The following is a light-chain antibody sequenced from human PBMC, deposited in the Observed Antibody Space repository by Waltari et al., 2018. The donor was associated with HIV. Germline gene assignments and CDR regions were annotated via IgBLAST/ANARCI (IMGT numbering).Light chain of an antibody. CDR3: QQGKSYPRT. J-gene: IGKJ1*01. Sequence: DIQLTQSPSFLSASVGDRVYITCRASQGISRYLAWYQQEPGKAPKLLIYAATFLQSGVPSRFSGSGSGTEFTLTISSLQPEDSATYYCQQGKSYPRTFGQGTKVEIK. CDR2: AAT. V-gene: IGKV1-9*01. CDR1: QGISRY.